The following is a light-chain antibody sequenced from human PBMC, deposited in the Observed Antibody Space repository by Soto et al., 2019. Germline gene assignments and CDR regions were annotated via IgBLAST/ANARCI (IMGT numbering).Light chain of an antibody. CDR1: QTVTRNY. Sequence: IVLTQSPGTLSLSPGGRATLSSRASQTVTRNYLAWHQQKPGQTPRLXXFGASSRATGIPDRFSGSGSGTDLTLTISRLETEDFGVYFCHQYDNWPPSTFGQGTRLEIK. CDR2: GAS. CDR3: HQYDNWPPST. V-gene: IGKV3-20*01. J-gene: IGKJ5*01.